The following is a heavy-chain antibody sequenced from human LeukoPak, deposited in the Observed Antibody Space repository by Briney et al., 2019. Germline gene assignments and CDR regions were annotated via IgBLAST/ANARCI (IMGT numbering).Heavy chain of an antibody. V-gene: IGHV6-1*01. CDR3: ARDINAGCDY. D-gene: IGHD6-19*01. J-gene: IGHJ4*01. CDR2: TYFRSHWNT. Sequence: SQTLSLTCAISGDSVSSNTAAWNWIRQSPSRGLEWLGRTYFRSHWNTKYALSVKSRITIHPDTSKNQFSLQLNSVTPEDTAIYYCARDINAGCDYWGQGTLVTVSS. CDR1: GDSVSSNTAA.